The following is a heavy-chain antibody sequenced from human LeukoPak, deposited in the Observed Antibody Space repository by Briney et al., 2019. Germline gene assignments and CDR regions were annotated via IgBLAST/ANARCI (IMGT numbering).Heavy chain of an antibody. CDR2: INAGSGNT. Sequence: ASLKVSCKASGYTFTSYAMHWVRQAPGQRLEWMGWINAGSGNTKYSQKFQGRVTITRDTSASTAYMELSSLRSEDTAVYYCAGAYSSGWYRYWGQGTLVTVSS. CDR3: AGAYSSGWYRY. V-gene: IGHV1-3*01. CDR1: GYTFTSYA. J-gene: IGHJ4*02. D-gene: IGHD6-19*01.